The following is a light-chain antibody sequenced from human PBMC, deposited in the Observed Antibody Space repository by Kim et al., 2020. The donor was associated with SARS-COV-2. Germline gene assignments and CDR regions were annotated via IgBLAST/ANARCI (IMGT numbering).Light chain of an antibody. CDR3: LQSYSTPLT. CDR2: AAS. J-gene: IGKJ4*01. V-gene: IGKV1-39*01. Sequence: ASVGDRVTITCLASQSNSSYLNWYQQKPGKAPKLLSYAASSLQSRVPSRFSGSGSGTDFTLTISSLQPEDFATYYCLQSYSTPLTFGGGTKVDSK. CDR1: QSNSSY.